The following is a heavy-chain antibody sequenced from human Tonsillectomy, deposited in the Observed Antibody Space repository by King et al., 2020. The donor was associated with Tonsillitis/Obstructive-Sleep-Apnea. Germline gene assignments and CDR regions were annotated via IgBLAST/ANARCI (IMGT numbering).Heavy chain of an antibody. CDR1: GYSFTSYW. D-gene: IGHD3-22*01. Sequence: QLVQSGAEVKKPGESLRISCKGSGYSFTSYWISWVRQMPGKCLEWMGRIDLSDSYTNYGPSFQGHVTISADKSISTAYLQWSSLKASDTAMYYCARHGRSYDSSGYLDAFDIWGQGTMVTVSS. J-gene: IGHJ3*02. CDR3: ARHGRSYDSSGYLDAFDI. CDR2: IDLSDSYT. V-gene: IGHV5-10-1*01.